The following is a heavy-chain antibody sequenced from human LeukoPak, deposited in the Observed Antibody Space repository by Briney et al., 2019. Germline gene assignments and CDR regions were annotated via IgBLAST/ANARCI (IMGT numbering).Heavy chain of an antibody. Sequence: SETLSLTCAVYGGSFSGYYWSWIRQPPGKGLEWIGEINHSGSTNYNPSLKSRVTISVDTPKDQFSLKLSSVTAADTAVYYCAGRTYYYDSSGDDYWGQGTLVTVSS. CDR2: INHSGST. CDR1: GGSFSGYY. D-gene: IGHD3-22*01. J-gene: IGHJ4*02. CDR3: AGRTYYYDSSGDDY. V-gene: IGHV4-34*01.